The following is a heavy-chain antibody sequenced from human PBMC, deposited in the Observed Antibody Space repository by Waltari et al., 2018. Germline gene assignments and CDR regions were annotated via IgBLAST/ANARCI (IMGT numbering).Heavy chain of an antibody. V-gene: IGHV4-61*02. CDR3: ARGRVRGIGRPMDV. CDR2: IYTSGST. D-gene: IGHD3-10*01. CDR1: GGSISSGSYY. Sequence: QVQLQESGPGLVKPSQTLSLTCTVSGGSISSGSYYWSWIRQPAGKGLEWIGRIYTSGSTNYNPSLKSRVTISVDTSKNQFSLKLSSVTAADTAAYYCARGRVRGIGRPMDVWGKGTTVTVSS. J-gene: IGHJ6*03.